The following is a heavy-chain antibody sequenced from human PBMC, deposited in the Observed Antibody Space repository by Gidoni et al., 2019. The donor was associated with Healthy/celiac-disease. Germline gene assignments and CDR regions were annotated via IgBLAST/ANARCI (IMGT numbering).Heavy chain of an antibody. CDR3: AREGEESSTNYYYYYGMDV. D-gene: IGHD2-2*01. CDR1: GLPFSSYW. CDR2: INSDGSST. V-gene: IGHV3-74*01. Sequence: EVQLVESVGGLVQPGGSLRLSCAVSGLPFSSYWMHWVRQAPGKGLVWVSRINSDGSSTSYADSVKGRFTISRDNAKNTLYLQMNSLRAEDTAVYYCAREGEESSTNYYYYYGMDVWGQGTTVTVSS. J-gene: IGHJ6*02.